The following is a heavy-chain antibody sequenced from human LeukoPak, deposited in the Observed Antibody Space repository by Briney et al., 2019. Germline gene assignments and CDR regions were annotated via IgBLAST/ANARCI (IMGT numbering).Heavy chain of an antibody. D-gene: IGHD6-13*01. CDR1: GGSISSYY. V-gene: IGHV4-59*12. CDR2: IYYSGST. J-gene: IGHJ3*02. Sequence: PSETLSLTCTVSGGSISSYYWSWIRQPPGKGLEWIGYIYYSGSTNYNPSLKSRVTISVDRSKNQFSLKLSSVTAADTAVYYCARGSSWTDDAFDIWGQGTMVTVSS. CDR3: ARGSSWTDDAFDI.